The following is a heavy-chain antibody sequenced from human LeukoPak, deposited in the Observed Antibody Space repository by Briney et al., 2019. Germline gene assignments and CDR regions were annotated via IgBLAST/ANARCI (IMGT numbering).Heavy chain of an antibody. J-gene: IGHJ6*03. CDR2: ISSSGSTI. V-gene: IGHV3-11*01. Sequence: PGGSLRLSCAASGFTFSDYYMSWIRQAPGKGLEWVSYISSSGSTICYADSVKGRFTISRDNAKNSLYLQMNSLRAEDTAVYYCARSEGFGEFLYYYYYMDVWGKGTTVTVSS. CDR3: ARSEGFGEFLYYYYYMDV. D-gene: IGHD3-10*01. CDR1: GFTFSDYY.